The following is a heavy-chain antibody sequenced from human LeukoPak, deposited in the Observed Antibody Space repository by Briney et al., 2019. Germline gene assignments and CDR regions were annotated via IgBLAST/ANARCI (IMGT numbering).Heavy chain of an antibody. Sequence: ASVKVSCKASGYTFTGDYMHWMRQAPGQGLEWMGWINPNTGGTNYAQNFQGRVTMTRDTSIGTAYMELSRVTSDDTAVYYCATVAAGGSSFDYWGQGTLVAVSS. D-gene: IGHD6-13*01. CDR2: INPNTGGT. CDR1: GYTFTGDY. CDR3: ATVAAGGSSFDY. V-gene: IGHV1-2*02. J-gene: IGHJ4*02.